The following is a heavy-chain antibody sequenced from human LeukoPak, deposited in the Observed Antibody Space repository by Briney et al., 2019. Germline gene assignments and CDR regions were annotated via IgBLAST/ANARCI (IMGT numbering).Heavy chain of an antibody. D-gene: IGHD2-2*01. CDR1: GGSFSGYY. V-gene: IGHV4-34*01. CDR3: ARGSIVVVPKTNYYYYMDV. J-gene: IGHJ6*03. CDR2: INHSGST. Sequence: PSETLSLTCAVYGGSFSGYYWSWIRQPPGKGLEWIGEINHSGSTNYNPSLKSRVTISVDTSKNQFSLKLSSVTAADTAVYYCARGSIVVVPKTNYYYYMDVWGKGTTVTVSS.